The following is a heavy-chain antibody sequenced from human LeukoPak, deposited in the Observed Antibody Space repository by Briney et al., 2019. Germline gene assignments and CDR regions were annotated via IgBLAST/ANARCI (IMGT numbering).Heavy chain of an antibody. CDR2: IYYSGST. CDR3: ARDPDIATPYYYGMDV. V-gene: IGHV4-59*01. Sequence: PSETLSLTCTVSGGSISSDYWNWIRQPPGKGLEWIGYIYYSGSTTDHTSLNNRATISVAISKNQFSLRLSSVTAADTAVYYCARDPDIATPYYYGMDVWGQGTMVTVYS. J-gene: IGHJ6*02. D-gene: IGHD5-24*01. CDR1: GGSISSDY.